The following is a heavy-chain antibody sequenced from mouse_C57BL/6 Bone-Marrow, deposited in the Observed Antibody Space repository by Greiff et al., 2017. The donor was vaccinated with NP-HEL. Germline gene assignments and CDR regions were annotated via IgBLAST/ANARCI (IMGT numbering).Heavy chain of an antibody. V-gene: IGHV5-17*01. D-gene: IGHD1-1*01. Sequence: EVQGVESGGGLVKPGGSLKLSCAASGFTFSDYGMHWVRQAPEKGLEWVAYISSGSSTIYYADTVKGRFTISRDNAKNTLFLQMTSLRSEDTAMYYCARRGDYYGSSPWFAYWGQGTLVTVSA. CDR3: ARRGDYYGSSPWFAY. J-gene: IGHJ3*01. CDR2: ISSGSSTI. CDR1: GFTFSDYG.